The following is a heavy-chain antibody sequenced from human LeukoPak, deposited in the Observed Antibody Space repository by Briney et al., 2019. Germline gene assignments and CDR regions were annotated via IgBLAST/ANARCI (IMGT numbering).Heavy chain of an antibody. J-gene: IGHJ4*02. V-gene: IGHV3-53*01. CDR2: IYSGGST. D-gene: IGHD3-10*01. CDR3: ARGGLFYYGSGTYGH. CDR1: GFTFDDYG. Sequence: GGSLRLSCAASGFTFDDYGMSWVRQAPGKGLEWVSVIYSGGSTYYADSVKGRFTISRDNSKNTLYLQMNSLRAEDTAVYYCARGGLFYYGSGTYGHWGPGTLVTVSS.